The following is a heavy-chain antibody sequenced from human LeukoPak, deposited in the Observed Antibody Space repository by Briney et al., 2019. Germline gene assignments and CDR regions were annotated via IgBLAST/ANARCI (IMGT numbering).Heavy chain of an antibody. CDR2: IGEDGSGK. V-gene: IGHV3-7*03. Sequence: GGSLRLSCAASGFRFSSYWMSWVHQAPGKGLEWVANIGEDGSGKYHVDSVRGRFTISRDNAKNSLYLQMSSLRAEDTAVYYCVRDPTRAECSDGSCYLDYWGQGILVSVSS. J-gene: IGHJ4*02. CDR3: VRDPTRAECSDGSCYLDY. CDR1: GFRFSSYW. D-gene: IGHD2-15*01.